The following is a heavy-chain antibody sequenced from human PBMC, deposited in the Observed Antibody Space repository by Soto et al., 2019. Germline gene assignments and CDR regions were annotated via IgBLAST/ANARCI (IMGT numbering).Heavy chain of an antibody. V-gene: IGHV4-39*01. J-gene: IGHJ4*02. Sequence: QLQLQESGPGLVKPSETLSLTCTVSGGSISSSSYYWGWIRQPPGKGLEWIGSIYYSGNTYYNPSLKSRVTMSIDTSKNQSSLKLSSVTAADTAVYYCARHSGTYKVDYWGQGTLVTVSS. CDR2: IYYSGNT. CDR3: ARHSGTYKVDY. D-gene: IGHD1-26*01. CDR1: GGSISSSSYY.